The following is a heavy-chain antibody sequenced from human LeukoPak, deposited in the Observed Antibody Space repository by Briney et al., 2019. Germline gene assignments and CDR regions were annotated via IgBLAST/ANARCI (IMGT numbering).Heavy chain of an antibody. V-gene: IGHV4-39*07. D-gene: IGHD3-22*01. Sequence: NPSETLSLTCTVSGGSISSTNYYWGWIRQPPGKGLEWIGSISYSGSPYYNPSLKSRVTTSLDTSKNRFSLKLSSVTAADTAVYYCAITPGPYDSSRNYYPFDYWGQGIVVTVSS. CDR2: ISYSGSP. CDR1: GGSISSTNYY. CDR3: AITPGPYDSSRNYYPFDY. J-gene: IGHJ4*02.